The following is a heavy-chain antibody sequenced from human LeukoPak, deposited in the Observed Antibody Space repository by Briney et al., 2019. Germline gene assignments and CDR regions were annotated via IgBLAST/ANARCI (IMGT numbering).Heavy chain of an antibody. V-gene: IGHV1-69*05. CDR2: IIPIFGTA. Sequence: SVKVSCKASGGTFSSYALSWVRQAPGQGLEWMGGIIPIFGTANYAQKFQGRVTITTDESTSTAYMELSSLRSEDTAVYYCARRGYDLHAFDIWGQGTMVTVSS. D-gene: IGHD5-12*01. J-gene: IGHJ3*02. CDR1: GGTFSSYA. CDR3: ARRGYDLHAFDI.